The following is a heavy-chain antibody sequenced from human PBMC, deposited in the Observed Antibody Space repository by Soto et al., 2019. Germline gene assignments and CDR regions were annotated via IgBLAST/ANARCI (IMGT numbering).Heavy chain of an antibody. V-gene: IGHV1-3*01. CDR2: INAGNGNT. Sequence: ASVKVSCKASGYTFTSYAMHWVRQAPGQRLEWMGWINAGNGNTKYSQKFQGRVTITRDTSASTAYMELSSLRSEDTAVYYCARDSNDFWSGYYRWDYYYYMDVWGKGTTVTVSS. CDR3: ARDSNDFWSGYYRWDYYYYMDV. CDR1: GYTFTSYA. J-gene: IGHJ6*03. D-gene: IGHD3-3*01.